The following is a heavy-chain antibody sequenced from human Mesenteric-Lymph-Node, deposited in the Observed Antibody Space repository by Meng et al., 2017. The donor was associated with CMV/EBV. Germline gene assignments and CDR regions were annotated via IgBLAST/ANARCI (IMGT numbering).Heavy chain of an antibody. J-gene: IGHJ4*02. Sequence: SETLSLTCTVSGASISNYYWSWIRQPPREGLEWIRNIYYSGSADYNPSLKSRVTISIDTSKTHFSLMLSSVTAADTAVYYCARGTIFGVVTEWGQGTLVTVSS. CDR1: GASISNYY. D-gene: IGHD3-3*01. V-gene: IGHV4-59*01. CDR2: IYYSGSA. CDR3: ARGTIFGVVTE.